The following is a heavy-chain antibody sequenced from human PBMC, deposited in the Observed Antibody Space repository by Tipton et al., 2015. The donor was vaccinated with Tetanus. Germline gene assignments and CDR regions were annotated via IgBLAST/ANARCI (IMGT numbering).Heavy chain of an antibody. D-gene: IGHD6-6*01. CDR1: GGSFSGYY. V-gene: IGHV4-34*01. Sequence: TLSLTCAVYGGSFSGYYWSWIRQPPGKGLEWIGEINHSGSTNYNPSLKSRVTISVDTSKNQFSLKLSSVTAADTAVYYCARGLGSSSDWGQGTLVTVSS. CDR2: INHSGST. J-gene: IGHJ4*02. CDR3: ARGLGSSSD.